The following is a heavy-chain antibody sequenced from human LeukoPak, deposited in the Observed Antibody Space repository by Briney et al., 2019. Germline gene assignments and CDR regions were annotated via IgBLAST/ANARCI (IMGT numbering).Heavy chain of an antibody. D-gene: IGHD1-26*01. J-gene: IGHJ4*02. V-gene: IGHV5-51*01. CDR3: VRQGADY. CDR1: GFNFNNYW. Sequence: GESLKISCEASGFNFNNYWIAWVRQMPGKGLEWMGITYPGDSVTRYSPSFQGQVTISADKSISIAYLQWSSLKASDTAMYYCVRQGADYWGQGTLVTVSS. CDR2: TYPGDSVT.